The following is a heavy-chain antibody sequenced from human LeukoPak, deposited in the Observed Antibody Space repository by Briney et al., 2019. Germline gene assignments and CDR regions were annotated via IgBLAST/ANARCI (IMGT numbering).Heavy chain of an antibody. D-gene: IGHD6-19*01. CDR3: AQTTGWPGFDF. J-gene: IGHJ4*02. CDR2: IYNGRKT. CDR1: GASTSSRY. V-gene: IGHV4-59*08. Sequence: SETLSLTCSASGASTSSRYWSWIRQSPGRTLECIGHIYNGRKTKYNPSLTSRVTISVDTSKNQFSLSLTSVTAADTAIYYCAQTTGWPGFDFWGPGALVTVSS.